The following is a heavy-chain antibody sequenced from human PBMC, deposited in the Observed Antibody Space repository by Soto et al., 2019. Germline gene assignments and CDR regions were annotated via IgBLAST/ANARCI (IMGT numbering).Heavy chain of an antibody. J-gene: IGHJ6*03. V-gene: IGHV3-13*01. Sequence: PGGCMRLCCAACGFTLRTYDMAWARQATGKGLEWVAGLSYAGDTYYPGSVKGRFTVSRESAKNSLYLQMNSLTAGDTAVYYCAKGHHSASGYSYTAVRGNRTTVTGSS. CDR2: LSYAGDT. D-gene: IGHD3-10*01. CDR1: GFTLRTYD. CDR3: AKGHHSASGYSYTAV.